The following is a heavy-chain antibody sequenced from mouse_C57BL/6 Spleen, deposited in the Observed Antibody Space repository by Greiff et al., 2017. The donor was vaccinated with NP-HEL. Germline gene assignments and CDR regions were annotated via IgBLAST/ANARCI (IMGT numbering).Heavy chain of an antibody. CDR1: GYTFTSYW. J-gene: IGHJ3*01. CDR2: LDPSDRYT. V-gene: IGHV1-50*01. Sequence: QVQLQQPGAELVKPGASVKLSCKASGYTFTSYWMQWVKQRPGQGLEWIGALDPSDRYTNYNQTFKGKATLTVDTSSSTAYMQLSSLTSEDSAVYYCAVIYYGYDGFAYWGQGTLVTVSA. D-gene: IGHD2-2*01. CDR3: AVIYYGYDGFAY.